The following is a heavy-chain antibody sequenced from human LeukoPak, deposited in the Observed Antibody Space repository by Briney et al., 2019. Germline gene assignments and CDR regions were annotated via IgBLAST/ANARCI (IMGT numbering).Heavy chain of an antibody. CDR1: GFTFSSYS. CDR3: ARVEKDIVVVVAARNPYYYYGMDV. V-gene: IGHV3-21*01. CDR2: ISSSSTYI. Sequence: GGSLRLSCAASGFTFSSYSMNCVRQAPGKGLEWVSSISSSSTYIYYADSVKGRFTISRDNAKNSLYLQMNRLRAEDTAVYYCARVEKDIVVVVAARNPYYYYGMDVWGQGTTVTVSS. J-gene: IGHJ6*02. D-gene: IGHD2-15*01.